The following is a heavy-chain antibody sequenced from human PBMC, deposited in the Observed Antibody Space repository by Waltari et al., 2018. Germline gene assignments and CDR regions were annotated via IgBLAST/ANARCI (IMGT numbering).Heavy chain of an antibody. V-gene: IGHV1-69-2*01. CDR1: GYTFTDYY. J-gene: IGHJ6*02. Sequence: EVQLVQSGAEVKKPGATVKISCKVSGYTFTDYYMHWVQQAPGKGLEWMGLVDPEDCDIIDAEKFQGRVTITADTSTDTAYMELSSLSAEDTAVYYCATDVGRYGSRTSCKHQYYYGMDVWGQGTTVTVSS. CDR3: ATDVGRYGSRTSCKHQYYYGMDV. D-gene: IGHD2-2*01. CDR2: VDPEDCDI.